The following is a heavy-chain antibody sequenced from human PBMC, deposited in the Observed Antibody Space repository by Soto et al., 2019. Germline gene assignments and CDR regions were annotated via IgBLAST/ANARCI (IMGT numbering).Heavy chain of an antibody. J-gene: IGHJ3*02. CDR2: IYPGNSNT. CDR1: GYGFSIQW. CDR3: ASDSHCTGPNCPICGFDM. Sequence: PGESLKISWKGSGYGFSIQWVAWLRQMPGKGLEWVGFIYPGNSNTMYSPSFQGHVTISAYTALSTPYLQWDTLNPSDTAMYFCASDSHCTGPNCPICGFDMWGQGTMVTVSS. D-gene: IGHD2-8*02. V-gene: IGHV5-51*01.